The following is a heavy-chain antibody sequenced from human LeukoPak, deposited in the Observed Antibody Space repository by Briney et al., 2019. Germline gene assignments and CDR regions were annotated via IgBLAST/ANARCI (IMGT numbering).Heavy chain of an antibody. CDR1: GFTFSSYG. V-gene: IGHV3-30*02. Sequence: GGSLRLSCAASGFTFSSYGMHWVRQAPGKGLEWVAFIRYDGSNKYYADSVKGRFTISRDNSKNTLYLQMNSLRAEDTAVYYCAKVGITYYYDSSGNHWGQGTLVTVSS. D-gene: IGHD3-22*01. J-gene: IGHJ5*02. CDR3: AKVGITYYYDSSGNH. CDR2: IRYDGSNK.